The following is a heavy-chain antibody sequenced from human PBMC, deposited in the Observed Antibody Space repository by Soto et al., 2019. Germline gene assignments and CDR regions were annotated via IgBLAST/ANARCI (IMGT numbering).Heavy chain of an antibody. CDR1: GLTLRSYA. CDR3: AKGGPFTGGFDP. J-gene: IGHJ5*02. D-gene: IGHD3-16*01. CDR2: ISGRSAVP. V-gene: IGHV3-23*01. Sequence: EGQLLQSGGDLVQPGGSLRLSCAGSGLTLRSYAMTWIRQTPEKGLEWVSTISGRSAVPSYADSVNGRFTVSRDNSKKTLYRQMNSLRPDETGIYYCAKGGPFTGGFDPWGQVTLVTVSA.